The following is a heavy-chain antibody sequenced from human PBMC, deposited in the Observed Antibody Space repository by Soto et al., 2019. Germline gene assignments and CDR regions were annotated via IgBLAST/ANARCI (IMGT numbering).Heavy chain of an antibody. D-gene: IGHD4-4*01. CDR1: GFSLSTSGVG. CDR3: ALSGSGNYVSRWFDP. CDR2: IYWDDDK. J-gene: IGHJ5*02. Sequence: QITLKESGPPLVKPTQTLTLTCTFSGFSLSTSGVGVGWIRQPPRKALEWLALIYWDDDKRYSPSLKSRLTITKDTSKNQVVLTMTNMDPVDTATYYCALSGSGNYVSRWFDPWGQGTLVTVSS. V-gene: IGHV2-5*02.